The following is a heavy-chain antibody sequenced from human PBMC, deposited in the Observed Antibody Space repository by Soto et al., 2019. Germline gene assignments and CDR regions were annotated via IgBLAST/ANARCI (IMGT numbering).Heavy chain of an antibody. CDR2: ISAYNGST. V-gene: IGHV1-18*04. CDR1: CCSFPSYG. Sequence: ASVQVSCKGCCCSFPSYGISCVRQAPGQGLEWMGWISAYNGSTNYAQKLQGRVTMTTDTSTSTAYMELRSLRSDDTAVYYCARVNSSDAFDIWGQGTMVTV. J-gene: IGHJ3*02. D-gene: IGHD6-13*01. CDR3: ARVNSSDAFDI.